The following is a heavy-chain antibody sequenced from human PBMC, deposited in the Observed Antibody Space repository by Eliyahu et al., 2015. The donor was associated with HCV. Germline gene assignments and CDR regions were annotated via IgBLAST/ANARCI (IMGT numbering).Heavy chain of an antibody. CDR2: ISWNSDRL. J-gene: IGHJ4*02. CDR1: GFIFPGXA. CDR3: AKGPFQNGHMIDY. D-gene: IGHD2-8*01. V-gene: IGHV3-9*01. Sequence: EVQLVESGGGLVQPGXSLRLSCAASGFIFPGXAMHWVRQAPGKGLEWVSGISWNSDRLAYADSVKGRFTIPRDNAKNSLSLQMNGLKPEDTALYYCAKGPFQNGHMIDYWGQGTLVTVSS.